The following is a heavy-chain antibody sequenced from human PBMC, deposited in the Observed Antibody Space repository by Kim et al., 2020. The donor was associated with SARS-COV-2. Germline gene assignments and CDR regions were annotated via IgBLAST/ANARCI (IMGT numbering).Heavy chain of an antibody. D-gene: IGHD1-26*01. CDR2: ISYDGSNK. V-gene: IGHV3-30*04. Sequence: GGSLRLSCAASGFTFSSYAMHWVRQAPGKGLEWVAVISYDGSNKYYADSVKGRFTISRDNSKNTLYLQMNSLRAEDTAVYYCARAGVGDGYNPYFDYWGQGTLVTVSS. CDR3: ARAGVGDGYNPYFDY. J-gene: IGHJ4*02. CDR1: GFTFSSYA.